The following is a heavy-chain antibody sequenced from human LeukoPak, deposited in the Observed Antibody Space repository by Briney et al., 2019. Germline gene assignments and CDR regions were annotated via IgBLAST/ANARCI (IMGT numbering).Heavy chain of an antibody. CDR2: ISAYNGNT. J-gene: IGHJ4*02. CDR1: GGTSSSYG. CDR3: AREGSAREWLSDPIDY. Sequence: VASVKVSCKASGGTSSSYGISWVRQALGQGLEWMGWISAYNGNTNYAQKLQGRVTMTTDTSTSTAYMELRSLRSDDTAVYYCAREGSAREWLSDPIDYWGQGTLVTVSS. V-gene: IGHV1-18*01. D-gene: IGHD3-16*02.